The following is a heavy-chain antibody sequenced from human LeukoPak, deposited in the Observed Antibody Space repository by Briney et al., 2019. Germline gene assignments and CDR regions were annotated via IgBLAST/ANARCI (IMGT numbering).Heavy chain of an antibody. D-gene: IGHD6-6*01. Sequence: SVKVSCKASGGTFSSYAISWVRQAPGQGLEWMGEIIPIFGTANHAQKFQGRVTITTDESTSTAYMELSSLRSEDTAVYYCARDARRIAARPGGHYYYYYYMDVWGKGTTVTVSS. CDR2: IIPIFGTA. J-gene: IGHJ6*03. CDR3: ARDARRIAARPGGHYYYYYYMDV. CDR1: GGTFSSYA. V-gene: IGHV1-69*05.